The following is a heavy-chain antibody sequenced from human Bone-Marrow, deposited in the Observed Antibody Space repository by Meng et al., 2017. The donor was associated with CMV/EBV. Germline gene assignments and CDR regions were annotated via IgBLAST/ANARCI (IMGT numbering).Heavy chain of an antibody. Sequence: GESLKISCAASGCTFDDYTMHWVRQAPGKGLEWVSLISWDGGSTYYADSVKGRFTISRDNSKNSLYLQMNSLRTEDTALYYCAKDSSDYGGSYFDYWGQGTLVTVSS. CDR1: GCTFDDYT. CDR2: ISWDGGST. V-gene: IGHV3-43*01. J-gene: IGHJ4*02. D-gene: IGHD4/OR15-4a*01. CDR3: AKDSSDYGGSYFDY.